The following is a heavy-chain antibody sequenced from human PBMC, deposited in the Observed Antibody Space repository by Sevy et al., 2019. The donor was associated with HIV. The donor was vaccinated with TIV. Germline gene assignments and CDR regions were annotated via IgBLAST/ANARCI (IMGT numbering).Heavy chain of an antibody. CDR1: DGSFSGYY. D-gene: IGHD2-2*01. Sequence: SETLSLTCAVHDGSFSGYYWNWIRQLPGKGLEWIGEINESGITYYNPSLKRRVTISVDTSKKQFSLKLKSVTAVDSAVYFCARSPPVVVVPGAPSWFDPWGQGTLVTVSS. J-gene: IGHJ5*02. V-gene: IGHV4-34*01. CDR2: INESGIT. CDR3: ARSPPVVVVPGAPSWFDP.